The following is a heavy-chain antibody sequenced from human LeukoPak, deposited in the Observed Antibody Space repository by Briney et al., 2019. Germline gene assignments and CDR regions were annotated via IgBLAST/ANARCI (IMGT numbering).Heavy chain of an antibody. D-gene: IGHD1-26*01. CDR3: ARSPDIGVGATTTFDY. CDR1: GFTFSSYG. CDR2: IWYDGSYK. V-gene: IGHV3-33*08. J-gene: IGHJ4*02. Sequence: AGGSLRLSCAASGFTFSSYGMYWVRQAPGKGLEWVAVIWYDGSYKYYADSVRGRFTISRDNSKNTLYLQMNSLRVEDTAVYYCARSPDIGVGATTTFDYWGQGTLVTVSS.